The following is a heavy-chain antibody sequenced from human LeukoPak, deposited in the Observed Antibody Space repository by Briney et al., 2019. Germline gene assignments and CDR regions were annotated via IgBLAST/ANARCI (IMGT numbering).Heavy chain of an antibody. J-gene: IGHJ4*02. Sequence: ASVKVSCKASGYTFTGYYMHWVRQAPGQGLEWMGWISAYNGNTNYAQKLQGRVTMTTDTSTSTAYMELRSLRSDDTAVYYCARAVYDSSGYYYDVFDYWGQGTLVTVSS. CDR2: ISAYNGNT. D-gene: IGHD3-22*01. V-gene: IGHV1-18*04. CDR3: ARAVYDSSGYYYDVFDY. CDR1: GYTFTGYY.